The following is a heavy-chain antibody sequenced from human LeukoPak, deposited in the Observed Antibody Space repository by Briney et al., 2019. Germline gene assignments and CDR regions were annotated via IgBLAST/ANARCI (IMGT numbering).Heavy chain of an antibody. D-gene: IGHD2-2*01. Sequence: GGSLRLSCSVSGFIFRDFSMSWVRQAPGKGLEWVAKMNEYGSEIFYVDSVKGRFTISRDNGKNSLYLQMNRLRAEDTAVYYCARPRGCGSSRCDNFDYWGQGTLVTVSS. CDR2: MNEYGSEI. CDR3: ARPRGCGSSRCDNFDY. V-gene: IGHV3-7*01. CDR1: GFIFRDFS. J-gene: IGHJ4*02.